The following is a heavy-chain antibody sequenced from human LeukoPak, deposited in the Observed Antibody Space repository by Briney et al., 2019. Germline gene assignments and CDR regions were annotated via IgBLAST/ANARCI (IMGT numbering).Heavy chain of an antibody. D-gene: IGHD3-16*02. V-gene: IGHV4-34*01. Sequence: PSETLSLTCAVYGGSFSGYYWSWIRQPPGKGLEWIGEINHSGSTNYNPSLKSRVTISVDTSKYQYSLKLSSVTAADTAVYYCARGARLRLGELSFRSYYYYGMDVWGQGTTVTVSS. CDR1: GGSFSGYY. J-gene: IGHJ6*02. CDR3: ARGARLRLGELSFRSYYYYGMDV. CDR2: INHSGST.